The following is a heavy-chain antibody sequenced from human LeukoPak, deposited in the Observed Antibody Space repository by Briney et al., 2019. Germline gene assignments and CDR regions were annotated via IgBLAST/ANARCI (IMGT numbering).Heavy chain of an antibody. V-gene: IGHV4-39*01. D-gene: IGHD3-10*01. CDR3: ARQRSRGLTYYFDY. Sequence: SETLSLTCTVSGGSISSSSYYWGWIGQPPGKGLEWIGSIYYSGSTYYNPSLKSRVTISVDTSKNQFSLKLSSVTAADTAVYYCARQRSRGLTYYFDYWGQGTLVTVSS. CDR1: GGSISSSSYY. J-gene: IGHJ4*02. CDR2: IYYSGST.